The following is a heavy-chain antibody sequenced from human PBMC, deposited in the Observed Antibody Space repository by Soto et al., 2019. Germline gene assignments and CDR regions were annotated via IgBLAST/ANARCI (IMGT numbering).Heavy chain of an antibody. V-gene: IGHV3-30*18. CDR1: GFTFSSYG. CDR2: ISYDGSNK. J-gene: IGHJ6*03. D-gene: IGHD3-10*01. CDR3: AKDTSYGSGSRNYYYDYMDV. Sequence: QVQLVESGGGVVQPGRSLRLSCAASGFTFSSYGMHWVRQAPGKGLEWVAVISYDGSNKYYADSVKGRFTISRDHSKNTLYLQMNSLSAEDTAVYYCAKDTSYGSGSRNYYYDYMDVWGKGTTVTVSS.